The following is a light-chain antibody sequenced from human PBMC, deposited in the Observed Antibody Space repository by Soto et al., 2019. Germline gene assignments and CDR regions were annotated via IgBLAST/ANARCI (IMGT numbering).Light chain of an antibody. Sequence: QSVLTQPPSASGTPGQRVTISCSGSSSNIGYNTVNWYQQLPGTAPKLMIYEVSNRPSGVSNRFSGSKSGNTASLTISGLQAEDEADYYCSSYTSSSTYVFGTGTKLTVL. CDR1: SSNIGYNT. V-gene: IGLV2-14*01. CDR2: EVS. J-gene: IGLJ1*01. CDR3: SSYTSSSTYV.